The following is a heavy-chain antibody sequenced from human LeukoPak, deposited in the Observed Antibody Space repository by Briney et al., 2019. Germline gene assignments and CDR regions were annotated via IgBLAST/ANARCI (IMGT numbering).Heavy chain of an antibody. CDR3: ARGEDSPDAFDI. V-gene: IGHV3-53*01. CDR2: IYSGGST. D-gene: IGHD6-6*01. Sequence: GGSLRLSCAASGFTVSSNYMSWVRQAPGKGLEWVSVIYSGGSTYYADSVRGRFTISRDNSKNTLYLQMNSLRAEDTAVYYCARGEDSPDAFDIWGQGTMVTVSS. J-gene: IGHJ3*02. CDR1: GFTVSSNY.